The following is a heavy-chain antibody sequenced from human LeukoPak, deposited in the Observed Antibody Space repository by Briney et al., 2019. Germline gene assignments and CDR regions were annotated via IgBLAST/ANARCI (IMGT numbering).Heavy chain of an antibody. V-gene: IGHV3-23*01. CDR2: ISSSGSST. J-gene: IGHJ4*02. CDR1: GFTFSSYA. CDR3: AKGAVGYCSGGSCYPLDN. D-gene: IGHD2-15*01. Sequence: GGSLRLSCAASGFTFSSYAMSWVRQAPGKGLEWVSAISSSGSSTYYADSVKGRFTSSRDNSKNTLYVQMNSLRAEDTAVYYCAKGAVGYCSGGSCYPLDNWGQGTLVTVSS.